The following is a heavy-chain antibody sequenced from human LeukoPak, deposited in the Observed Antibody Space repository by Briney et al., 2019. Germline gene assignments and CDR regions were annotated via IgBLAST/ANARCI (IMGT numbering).Heavy chain of an antibody. Sequence: PGGSLRLSCAAPGFTFNNGAMSWVRQAPGKGLEWVSAILGSGRSAYYAESVKGRVTISRDNSKNSLFLQMNRLRVEDTALYYCSRWGDYDVLTGYYDSDFWGQGTLVTVSA. D-gene: IGHD3-9*01. J-gene: IGHJ4*02. CDR3: SRWGDYDVLTGYYDSDF. V-gene: IGHV3-23*01. CDR2: ILGSGRSA. CDR1: GFTFNNGA.